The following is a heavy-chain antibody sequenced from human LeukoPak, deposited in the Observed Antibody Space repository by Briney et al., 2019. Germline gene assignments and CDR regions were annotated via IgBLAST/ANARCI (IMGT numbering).Heavy chain of an antibody. CDR2: ISSNGGST. Sequence: GGSLRLSCAASGFTFSNYAMHWVRQAPGKGLQYVSDISSNGGSTYYADSVKGRFTISRDNSKNTLYLQMNSLRAEDTAVYYCARRIRYPNEFMDYWGQGTLVTVSS. D-gene: IGHD1-1*01. CDR3: ARRIRYPNEFMDY. CDR1: GFTFSNYA. V-gene: IGHV3-64*02. J-gene: IGHJ4*02.